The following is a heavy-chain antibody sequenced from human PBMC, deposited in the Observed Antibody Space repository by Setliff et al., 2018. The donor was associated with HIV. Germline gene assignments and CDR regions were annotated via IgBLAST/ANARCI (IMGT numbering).Heavy chain of an antibody. CDR2: IYTSGST. Sequence: KSSETLSLTCTVSGGSISSGSYYWSWIRQPAVKGLEWIGRIYTSGSTNYNPSLKSRVTISVDTSKNLFSLKLRSVTAADTAVYYCARETYYYENPQYYNYYMDVWGNGTTVTVSS. CDR3: ARETYYYENPQYYNYYMDV. V-gene: IGHV4-61*02. J-gene: IGHJ6*03. D-gene: IGHD3-22*01. CDR1: GGSISSGSYY.